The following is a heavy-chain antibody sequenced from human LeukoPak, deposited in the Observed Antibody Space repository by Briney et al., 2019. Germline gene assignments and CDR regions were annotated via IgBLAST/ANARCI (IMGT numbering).Heavy chain of an antibody. CDR2: IWYDGSDK. CDR1: VFTFCSFG. J-gene: IGHJ4*02. Sequence: PGESLRLSCGASVFTFCSFGMHSLRQAPGKGLEWVAIIWYDGSDKYYSDSVKGRFTISRDTSKNTLYLQMSSLRTEDTAIYYCARVSVSGGYNFLVYRCQGTLVTVSS. D-gene: IGHD5-24*01. V-gene: IGHV3-30*02. CDR3: ARVSVSGGYNFLVY.